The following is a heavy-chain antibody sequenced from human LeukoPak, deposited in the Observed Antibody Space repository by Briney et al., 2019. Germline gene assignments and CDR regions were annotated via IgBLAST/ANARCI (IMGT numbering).Heavy chain of an antibody. V-gene: IGHV4-34*01. J-gene: IGHJ6*02. Sequence: SETLSLTCAVYGGSFSGYYWSWIRQPPGKGLEWIGEINHSGSTNYNPSLKSRVTISVDTSKNQFSLKLSSVTAADTAVYYCARDRQHRYSSSWRYYYYGMDVWGQGTTVTVSS. CDR3: ARDRQHRYSSSWRYYYYGMDV. CDR1: GGSFSGYY. CDR2: INHSGST. D-gene: IGHD6-13*01.